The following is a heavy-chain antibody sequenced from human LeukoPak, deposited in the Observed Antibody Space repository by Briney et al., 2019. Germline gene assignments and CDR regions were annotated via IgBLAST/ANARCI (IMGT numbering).Heavy chain of an antibody. CDR3: AIVAKGRYFFYYMDV. D-gene: IGHD2-15*01. CDR1: GHSNNLCG. J-gene: IGHJ6*03. V-gene: IGHV1-18*01. CDR2: ISPYNSHR. Sequence: ASVKVSCEASGHSNNLCGITCVREAPGQGLECIGWISPYNSHRKYADTLQGRVTMTTDTSTTTSYMELRSLRSDDTAVYLCAIVAKGRYFFYYMDVWSKGTTVTVS.